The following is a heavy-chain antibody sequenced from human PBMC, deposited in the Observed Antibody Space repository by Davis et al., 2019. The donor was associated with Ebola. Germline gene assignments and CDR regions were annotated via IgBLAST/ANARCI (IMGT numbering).Heavy chain of an antibody. CDR2: ISYDGSNK. J-gene: IGHJ4*02. Sequence: GESLKISCAASGFTFSSYAMHWVRQAPGKGLEWVAVISYDGSNKYYADSVKGRFTISRDNSKDTLYLQMNSLRAEDTAVYYCRLTDGGSGSHDFDYWGQGTLVTVSS. V-gene: IGHV3-30-3*01. CDR1: GFTFSSYA. D-gene: IGHD3-10*01. CDR3: RLTDGGSGSHDFDY.